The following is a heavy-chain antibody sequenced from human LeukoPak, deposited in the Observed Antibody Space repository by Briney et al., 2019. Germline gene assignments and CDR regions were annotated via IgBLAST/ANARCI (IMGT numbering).Heavy chain of an antibody. CDR3: ARVPRYTGSGWYGAFDI. J-gene: IGHJ3*02. Sequence: PSQTLSLTCTVSGGSISSGGYYWSWIRQHPGKGLEWIGYIYYSGSTNYNPSLKSRVTISVDTSKNQFSLKLSSVTAADTAVYYCARVPRYTGSGWYGAFDIWGQGTMVTVSS. CDR1: GGSISSGGYY. V-gene: IGHV4-61*08. CDR2: IYYSGST. D-gene: IGHD6-19*01.